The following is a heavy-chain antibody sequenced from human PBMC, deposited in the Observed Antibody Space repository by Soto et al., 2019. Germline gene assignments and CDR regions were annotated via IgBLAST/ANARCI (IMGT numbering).Heavy chain of an antibody. Sequence: QVQLVESGGGVVQPGRSLRLSCAASGFTFSSYGMHWVRQAPGKGLEWVAVISYDGSNKYYADSVKGRFTISRDNSKNTLYLQMNSLRAEGTAVYYCAKDGSAASLRDYYGMDVWGQGTTVTVSS. CDR3: AKDGSAASLRDYYGMDV. J-gene: IGHJ6*02. V-gene: IGHV3-30*18. CDR2: ISYDGSNK. CDR1: GFTFSSYG. D-gene: IGHD2-2*01.